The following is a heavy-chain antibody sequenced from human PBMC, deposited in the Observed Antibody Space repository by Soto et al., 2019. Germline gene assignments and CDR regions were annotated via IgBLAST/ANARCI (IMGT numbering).Heavy chain of an antibody. CDR3: ARVLAQSDILTGYYNRGGPENWFDP. D-gene: IGHD3-9*01. J-gene: IGHJ5*02. V-gene: IGHV4-59*08. Sequence: SETLSLTCTVSGGSISSYYWSWIRQPPGKGLEWIGYIYYSGSTNYNPSLKSRVTISVDTSKNQFSLKLSSVTAADTAVYYCARVLAQSDILTGYYNRGGPENWFDPWGQGTLVTVSS. CDR1: GGSISSYY. CDR2: IYYSGST.